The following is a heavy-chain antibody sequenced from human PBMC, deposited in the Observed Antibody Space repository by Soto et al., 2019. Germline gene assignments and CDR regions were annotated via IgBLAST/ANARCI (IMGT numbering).Heavy chain of an antibody. J-gene: IGHJ4*02. Sequence: QVHLVESGGGVVQPGRSLRLSCVDSGFTFNSHAMHWVRQAPGKGLEWVAVISYDGSDKYYADFVKGRFTISRDNSKNTLYLPMNSLRGEDTAVYYCARVSSPGSYRSPFDYWGQGTLVTVSS. CDR2: ISYDGSDK. CDR3: ARVSSPGSYRSPFDY. CDR1: GFTFNSHA. D-gene: IGHD3-16*02. V-gene: IGHV3-30-3*01.